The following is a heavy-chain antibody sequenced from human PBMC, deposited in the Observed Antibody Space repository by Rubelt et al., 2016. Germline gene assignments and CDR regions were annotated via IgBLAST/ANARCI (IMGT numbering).Heavy chain of an antibody. Sequence: GTEVKKPGASLKIPCKAAGYTYTSYYIHWVRQAPGQGLEWLGLINPGGVATSYEPQFQDGVRMTTDTSTSTVYMELRSLRSEDTAIYYCARDDLFTGSSVLNYWGQGTPVTVSS. CDR2: INPGGVAT. CDR1: GYTYTSYY. V-gene: IGHV1-46*01. CDR3: ARDDLFTGSSVLNY. J-gene: IGHJ4*02. D-gene: IGHD3/OR15-3a*01.